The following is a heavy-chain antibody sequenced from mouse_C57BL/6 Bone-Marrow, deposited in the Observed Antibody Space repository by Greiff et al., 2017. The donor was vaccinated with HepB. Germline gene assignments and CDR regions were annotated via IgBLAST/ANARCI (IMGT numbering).Heavy chain of an antibody. CDR3: ARPLDYYAMDY. V-gene: IGHV1-55*01. Sequence: QVQLQQPGAELVKPGASVKMSCKASGYTFTSYWITWVKQRPGQGLEWIGDIYPGSGSTNYNEKFKSKATLTVDTASSTAYMQLSSLTSEDSAVYYCARPLDYYAMDYWGQGTSVTVSS. CDR2: IYPGSGST. J-gene: IGHJ4*01. CDR1: GYTFTSYW.